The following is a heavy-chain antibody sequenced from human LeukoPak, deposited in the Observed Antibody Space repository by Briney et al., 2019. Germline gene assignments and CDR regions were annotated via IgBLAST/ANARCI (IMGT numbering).Heavy chain of an antibody. CDR1: GFTFSSYG. V-gene: IGHV3-30*02. CDR2: IRYDGSNK. J-gene: IGHJ3*02. Sequence: PGGSLRLSCAASGFTFSSYGMHWVRQAPGKGLEWVAFIRYDGSNKYYADSVKGRFTISRDNSKNTLYLQMNSLRAEDTAVYYCAKDTRGSSQNAFDIWGQGTMVTVSS. CDR3: AKDTRGSSQNAFDI. D-gene: IGHD1-26*01.